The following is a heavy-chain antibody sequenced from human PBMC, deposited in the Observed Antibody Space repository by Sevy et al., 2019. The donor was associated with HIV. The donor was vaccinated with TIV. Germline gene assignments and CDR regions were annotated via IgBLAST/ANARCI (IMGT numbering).Heavy chain of an antibody. V-gene: IGHV1-18*01. D-gene: IGHD6-6*01. CDR1: GYTFTSYG. CDR2: ISAYNGNT. J-gene: IGHJ6*02. Sequence: ASVKVSCKASGYTFTSYGISWVRQAPGQGLEWMGWISAYNGNTNYAQKLQGRVTMTTDTSTSTAYMELRSLRSDDTAVYYCAKDRLSSSDIYYYYGMDVWGQGTTVTVSS. CDR3: AKDRLSSSDIYYYYGMDV.